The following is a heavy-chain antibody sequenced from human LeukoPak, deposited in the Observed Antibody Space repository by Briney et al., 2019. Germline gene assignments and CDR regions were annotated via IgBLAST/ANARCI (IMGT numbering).Heavy chain of an antibody. CDR1: GGSFSGYY. V-gene: IGHV4-34*01. CDR3: ARVMAARREDLNWFDP. CDR2: IDHSGST. D-gene: IGHD6-6*01. Sequence: SETLSLTCAVYGGSFSGYYWSWIRQPPGKGLEWIGEIDHSGSTNYNPSLKSRVTISVDTSKNQFSLKLSSVTAADTAVYYCARVMAARREDLNWFDPWGQGTPVTVSS. J-gene: IGHJ5*02.